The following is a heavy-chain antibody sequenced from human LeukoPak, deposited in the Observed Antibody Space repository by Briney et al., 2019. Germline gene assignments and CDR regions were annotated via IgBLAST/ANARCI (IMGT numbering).Heavy chain of an antibody. CDR1: GFTFTSHG. Sequence: RAGGSLRLSCVVSGFTFTSHGMNWIRQAPGKGLEWVAFIQHDGSNKYYADSVKGRFTISRDNSKNTLYLQMNSLRAEDTAVYYCARSNYYGSGSYGDDYYYYYMDVWGKGTTVTISS. CDR3: ARSNYYGSGSYGDDYYYYYMDV. D-gene: IGHD3-10*01. J-gene: IGHJ6*03. V-gene: IGHV3-30*02. CDR2: IQHDGSNK.